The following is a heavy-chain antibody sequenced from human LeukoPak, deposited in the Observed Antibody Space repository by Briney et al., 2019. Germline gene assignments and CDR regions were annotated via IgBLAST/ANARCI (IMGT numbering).Heavy chain of an antibody. CDR2: IYSGGST. J-gene: IGHJ6*02. Sequence: GGSLRLSCAASGFTVSSNYMSWVRQVPGKGLEWVSVIYSGGSTYYADSVKGRFTISRDNSKNTLYLQMNSLRAEDTAVYYCAKGTDPKTHYYYYYGMDVWGQGTTVTVSS. CDR1: GFTVSSNY. CDR3: AKGTDPKTHYYYYYGMDV. V-gene: IGHV3-66*01.